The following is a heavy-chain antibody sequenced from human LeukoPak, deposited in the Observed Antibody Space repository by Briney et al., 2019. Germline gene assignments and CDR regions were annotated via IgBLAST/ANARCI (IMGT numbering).Heavy chain of an antibody. CDR3: ARDLGGYSYEGILDY. V-gene: IGHV3-23*01. CDR1: KFNFNSYG. CDR2: ISGSGGST. Sequence: PGGSLRLSCTTSKFNFNSYGMTWVRQAPGKGLEWVSSISGSGGSTQYAASVQGRFTISRDNSKNTLYLQMNSLRAEDTAVYYCARDLGGYSYEGILDYWGQGTLVTVSS. D-gene: IGHD5-18*01. J-gene: IGHJ4*02.